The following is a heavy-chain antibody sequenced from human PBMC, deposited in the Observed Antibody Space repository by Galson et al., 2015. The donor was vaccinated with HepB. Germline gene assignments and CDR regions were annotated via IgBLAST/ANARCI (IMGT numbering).Heavy chain of an antibody. V-gene: IGHV5-51*03. Sequence: QSGAEVKAPGESLRISCKGSGYGFSNYWIGWVRQMPGKGLEWMGIIYPGDSDTRYSPSFQGQVTISADKSISTAYLQWSSLKASDTAMYYCARRDFGSSGHARWFDPWGQGTLVTVSS. J-gene: IGHJ5*02. CDR1: GYGFSNYW. CDR2: IYPGDSDT. D-gene: IGHD3-22*01. CDR3: ARRDFGSSGHARWFDP.